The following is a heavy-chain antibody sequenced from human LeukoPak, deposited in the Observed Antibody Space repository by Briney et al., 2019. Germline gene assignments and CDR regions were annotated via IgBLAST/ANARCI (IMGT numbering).Heavy chain of an antibody. CDR2: IYYSGST. Sequence: SETLSLTCTVSGGSISSSSYYWGWIRQPPGKGLEWIGSIYYSGSTYYNPSLKSRVTISVDTSKNQFSLKLRSVTAADTAVYYCARRPRRHYYGSGSYHNWFDPWGQGTLVTVSS. J-gene: IGHJ5*02. CDR3: ARRPRRHYYGSGSYHNWFDP. D-gene: IGHD3-10*01. CDR1: GGSISSSSYY. V-gene: IGHV4-39*07.